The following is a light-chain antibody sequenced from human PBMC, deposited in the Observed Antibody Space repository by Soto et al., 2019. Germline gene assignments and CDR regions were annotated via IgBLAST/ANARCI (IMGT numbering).Light chain of an antibody. CDR1: PSVTNY. Sequence: EIVLTQSPATLSLSPGERATTSSRASPSVTNYLPWYQQKPGQAPRLLIYDAANSATGIPARFSGSGSATDFTLTISSLQPDDFATYYCQQYNSYPITFGQGTRLEI. J-gene: IGKJ5*01. CDR3: QQYNSYPIT. CDR2: DAA. V-gene: IGKV3-11*01.